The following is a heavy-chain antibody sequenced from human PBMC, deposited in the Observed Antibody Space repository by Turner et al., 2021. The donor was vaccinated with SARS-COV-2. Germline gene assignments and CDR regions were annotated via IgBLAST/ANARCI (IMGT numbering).Heavy chain of an antibody. CDR1: DGPISSYDHY. CDR3: ARRGDY. Sequence: QLQESGPRVVKTSENLSLTCPVSDGPISSYDHYWDWIRQPQGMGLEWIGSMYYSETTHYNPSLRARVTISIDTSKKQFSLKVTSVTATDTAVYYYARRGDYWGQGMLVTVSS. V-gene: IGHV4-39*01. CDR2: MYYSETT. D-gene: IGHD3-16*01. J-gene: IGHJ4*02.